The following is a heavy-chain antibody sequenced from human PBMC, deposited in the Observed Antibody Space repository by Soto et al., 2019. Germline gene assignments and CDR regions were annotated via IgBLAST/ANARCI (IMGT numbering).Heavy chain of an antibody. J-gene: IGHJ4*02. D-gene: IGHD6-13*01. V-gene: IGHV3-30*02. CDR1: GVTFSSYG. CDR3: AKDLYSSTWYSAPYN. CDR2: IWYDGSNK. Sequence: GGSLRLSCAASGVTFSSYGMHWVRQAPGKGLEWVAVIWYDGSNKYYADSVKGRFTISRDNSKNTLYLQMNSLRPEDTAVYYCAKDLYSSTWYSAPYNWGQGT.